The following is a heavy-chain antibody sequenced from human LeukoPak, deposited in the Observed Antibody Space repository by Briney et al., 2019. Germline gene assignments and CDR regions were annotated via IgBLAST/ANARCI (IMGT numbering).Heavy chain of an antibody. D-gene: IGHD1-7*01. J-gene: IGHJ4*02. CDR1: GGSNSSSSCS. CDR3: ARSWNYVGSAFDY. CDR2: IHYDGNT. Sequence: SETLSLTCTVSGGSNSSSSCSWTWIRQPPGRGLEWIGSIHYDGNTYYKPSLKSRVTISVDTSKIQFSLKLSSVTAADTAVYYCARSWNYVGSAFDYWGQGTLVTVSS. V-gene: IGHV4-39*07.